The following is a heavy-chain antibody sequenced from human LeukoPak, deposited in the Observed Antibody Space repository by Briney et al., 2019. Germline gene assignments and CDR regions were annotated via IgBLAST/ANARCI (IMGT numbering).Heavy chain of an antibody. CDR2: INPNSGGT. V-gene: IGHV1-2*02. CDR1: GYTFTGYY. Sequence: ASVKVSCKASGYTFTGYYMHWVRQAPGQGLEWMGWINPNSGGTNYAQKFQGRVTMTRDTSISTAYMELSRLRSGDTAVYYCARKDRYYYDSSGYYLGYWGQGTLVTVSS. D-gene: IGHD3-22*01. J-gene: IGHJ4*02. CDR3: ARKDRYYYDSSGYYLGY.